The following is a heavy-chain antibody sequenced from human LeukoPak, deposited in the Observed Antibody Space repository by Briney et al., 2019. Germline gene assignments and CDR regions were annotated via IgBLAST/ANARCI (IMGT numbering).Heavy chain of an antibody. CDR2: ISYHARDQ. CDR3: AAQPCINGICYLDY. J-gene: IGHJ4*02. Sequence: SLRLSCTASGFTFSDHAMHWVRQAPGKGLEWVTVISYHARDQFYADSVKGRFTVSRDNSRNILYLQMNSLRAEDSAVYYCAAQPCINGICYLDYWGQGALVTVSS. CDR1: GFTFSDHA. D-gene: IGHD2-8*01. V-gene: IGHV3-30*04.